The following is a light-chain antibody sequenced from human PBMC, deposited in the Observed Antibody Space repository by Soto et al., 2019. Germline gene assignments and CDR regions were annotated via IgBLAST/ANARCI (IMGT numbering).Light chain of an antibody. Sequence: QSALTQPASVSGSPGQSITISCTGTSSDVGGFDFVSWFQRRPGKAPRLIIYEVINRPSGISDRFSGSKSGNTASLTISGLQAEDEADYFCSSYIKTTTLYVFGSGTKLTVL. J-gene: IGLJ1*01. CDR3: SSYIKTTTLYV. V-gene: IGLV2-14*01. CDR1: SSDVGGFDF. CDR2: EVI.